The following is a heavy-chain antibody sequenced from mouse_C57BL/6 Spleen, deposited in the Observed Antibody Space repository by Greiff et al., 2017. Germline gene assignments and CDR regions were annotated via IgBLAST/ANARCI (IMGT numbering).Heavy chain of an antibody. CDR2: IWSGGST. CDR3: ASYDYDEGYYAMDD. J-gene: IGHJ4*01. Sequence: QVQLQQSGPGLVQPSQSLSITCTVSGFSLTSYGVHWVRQSPGKGLEWLGVIWSGGSTDYNAAFISRLSISKDNSKSQVFFKMNSLQADDTAIYYCASYDYDEGYYAMDDWGQGTSVTVSS. V-gene: IGHV2-2*01. D-gene: IGHD2-4*01. CDR1: GFSLTSYG.